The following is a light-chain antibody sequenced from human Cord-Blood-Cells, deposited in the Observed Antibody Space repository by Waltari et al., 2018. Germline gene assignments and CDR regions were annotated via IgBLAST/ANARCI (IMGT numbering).Light chain of an antibody. CDR1: SSDVGVFNY. V-gene: IGLV2-14*03. J-gene: IGLJ3*02. CDR2: DVS. Sequence: QSALTQPASVSGSPGQSITISCTGTSSDVGVFNYVSWYQQHPGKAPKLMIYDVSNRPSGVSNRFSGSNSGNTASLTISGLQAEDEADYYCSSYTSSSTWVFGGVTKLTVL. CDR3: SSYTSSSTWV.